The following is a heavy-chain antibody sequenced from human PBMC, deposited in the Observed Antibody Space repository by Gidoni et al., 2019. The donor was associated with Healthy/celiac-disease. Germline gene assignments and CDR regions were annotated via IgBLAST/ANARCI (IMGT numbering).Heavy chain of an antibody. J-gene: IGHJ4*02. D-gene: IGHD6-6*01. CDR2: MRSKAYGGTT. V-gene: IGHV3-49*05. Sequence: EVQLVESGEGLVKRGRSLRLSCTASGFTFGDYAMSWFRQAPGKGLEWVGFMRSKAYGGTTEYAASVKGRFTISRDDSKSIAYLQLNSLKTEDTAVYYCTRDRSLSIAARTFDYWGQGTLVTVSS. CDR1: GFTFGDYA. CDR3: TRDRSLSIAARTFDY.